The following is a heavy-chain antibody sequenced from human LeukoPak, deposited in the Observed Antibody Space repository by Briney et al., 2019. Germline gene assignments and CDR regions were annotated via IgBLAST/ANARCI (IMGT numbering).Heavy chain of an antibody. V-gene: IGHV4-59*01. CDR3: ARVRGSYGYDAFDI. CDR2: IYYTGST. CDR1: GGSISSYY. Sequence: SETLSLTCTVSGGSISSYYWSWIRQPPGKGLEWIGYIYYTGSTNYNPSLKSRVTISVDRSENQFSLKLSSVTAADTAVYYCARVRGSYGYDAFDIWGQGTVVTVSS. D-gene: IGHD1-26*01. J-gene: IGHJ3*02.